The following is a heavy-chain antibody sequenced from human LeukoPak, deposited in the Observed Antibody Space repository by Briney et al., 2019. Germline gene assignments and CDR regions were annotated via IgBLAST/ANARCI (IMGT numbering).Heavy chain of an antibody. V-gene: IGHV1-8*03. CDR3: ARDFGYSSSWYSTYYYYYMDV. D-gene: IGHD6-13*01. CDR2: MNPNSGNT. CDR1: GYTFTSYD. Sequence: ASVKVSCKASGYTFTSYDINWVRQATGQGLEWMGWMNPNSGNTGYVQKFQGRVTITRNTSISTAYMELSSLRSEDTAVYYCARDFGYSSSWYSTYYYYYMDVWGKGTTVTVSS. J-gene: IGHJ6*03.